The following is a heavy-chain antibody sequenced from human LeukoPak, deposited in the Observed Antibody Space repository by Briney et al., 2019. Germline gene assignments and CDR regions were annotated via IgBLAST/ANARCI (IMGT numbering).Heavy chain of an antibody. Sequence: RASVKVSCKASGYTFTSYDINWVRQATGQGLEWMGWMNPNSGNTGYAQKFQGRVTMTRNTSISTAYMGLSSLRSEDTAVYYCARWVYYYDSSGYPGGNNWFDPWGQGTLVTVSS. CDR2: MNPNSGNT. D-gene: IGHD3-22*01. J-gene: IGHJ5*02. V-gene: IGHV1-8*01. CDR1: GYTFTSYD. CDR3: ARWVYYYDSSGYPGGNNWFDP.